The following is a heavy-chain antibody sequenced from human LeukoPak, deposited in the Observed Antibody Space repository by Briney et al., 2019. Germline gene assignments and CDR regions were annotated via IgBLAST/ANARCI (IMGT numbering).Heavy chain of an antibody. CDR1: GGSISSGGYS. J-gene: IGHJ6*02. CDR2: IYYSGST. D-gene: IGHD2-8*01. Sequence: SETLSLTCAVSGGSISSGGYSWSWIRQPPGKGLEWIGYIYYSGSTNYNPSLKSRVTISVDTSKNQFSLKLSSVTAADTAVYYCARGSWPNRVYYGMDVWGQGTTVTVSS. CDR3: ARGSWPNRVYYGMDV. V-gene: IGHV4-61*08.